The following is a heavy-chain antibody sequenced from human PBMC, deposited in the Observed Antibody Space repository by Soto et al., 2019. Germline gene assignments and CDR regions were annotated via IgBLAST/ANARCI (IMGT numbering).Heavy chain of an antibody. CDR3: ARPRFLKGSGSYLGVYYYYYYGMDV. J-gene: IGHJ6*02. CDR2: IIPIFGTA. D-gene: IGHD3-10*01. Sequence: SVKVSCKASRGTFSSYAISWVRQAPGQGLEWMGGIIPIFGTANYAQKFQGRVTITADKSTSTAYMELSSLRSEDTAVYYCARPRFLKGSGSYLGVYYYYYYGMDVWGQGTTVTVSS. CDR1: RGTFSSYA. V-gene: IGHV1-69*06.